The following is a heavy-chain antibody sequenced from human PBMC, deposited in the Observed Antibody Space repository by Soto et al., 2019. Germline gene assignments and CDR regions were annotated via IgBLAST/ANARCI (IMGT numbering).Heavy chain of an antibody. J-gene: IGHJ5*02. CDR2: MNPNSGNT. V-gene: IGHV1-8*01. CDR1: GYALTSYD. Sequence: SVKVSCKACGYALTSYDINWVRQDTGQGLEWMGWMNPNSGNTGYAQKFQGRVTMTRNTSISTAYMELSSLRSEDTAVYYCARARGYCSGGSSANWFEPWGQGTLVTVSS. D-gene: IGHD2-15*01. CDR3: ARARGYCSGGSSANWFEP.